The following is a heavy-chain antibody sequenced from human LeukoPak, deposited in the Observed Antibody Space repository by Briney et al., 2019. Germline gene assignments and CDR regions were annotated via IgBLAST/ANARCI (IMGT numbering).Heavy chain of an antibody. CDR2: IYYSGST. Sequence: GSLRLSCAASGFTFSSYWMSWIRQPPGKGLEWIGSIYYSGSTYYNPSLKSRVTISVDTSKNQFSLKLSSVTAADTAVYYCARGKGDPADYWGQGTLVTVSS. D-gene: IGHD2-21*02. V-gene: IGHV4-39*01. CDR3: ARGKGDPADY. CDR1: GFTFSSYW. J-gene: IGHJ4*02.